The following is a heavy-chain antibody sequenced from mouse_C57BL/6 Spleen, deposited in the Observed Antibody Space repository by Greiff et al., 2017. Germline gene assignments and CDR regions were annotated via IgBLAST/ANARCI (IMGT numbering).Heavy chain of an antibody. CDR3: ARGDYSNLYAMDY. V-gene: IGHV1-18*01. Sequence: VQLKESGPELVKPGASVKIPCKASGYTFTDYNMDWVKQSHGKSLEWIGDINPNNGGTIYNQKFKGKATLTVDKSSSTAYMELRSLTSEETAVYYGARGDYSNLYAMDYWGQGTSVTVSS. D-gene: IGHD2-5*01. CDR1: GYTFTDYN. J-gene: IGHJ4*01. CDR2: INPNNGGT.